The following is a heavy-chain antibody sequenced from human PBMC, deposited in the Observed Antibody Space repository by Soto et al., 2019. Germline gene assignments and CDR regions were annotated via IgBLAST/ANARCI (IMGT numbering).Heavy chain of an antibody. CDR2: SKHKADSYAT. D-gene: IGHD2-8*02. V-gene: IGHV3-72*01. J-gene: IGHJ4*02. CDR3: TVWGMGNDFGAA. CDR1: GFTFSDYY. Sequence: EVQLVESGGGLVQPGGSLRLSCAASGFTFSDYYMDWVRQAPGKGLEWVGRSKHKADSYATEFAASVKGRFTISRDTSKNSLYLQMTSLKTEDTAVYYCTVWGMGNDFGAAWGKGILVTVSS.